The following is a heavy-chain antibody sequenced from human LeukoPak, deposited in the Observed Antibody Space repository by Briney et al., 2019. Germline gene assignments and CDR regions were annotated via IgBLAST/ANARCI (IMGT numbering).Heavy chain of an antibody. Sequence: PGGSLRLSCAASGFIFSSYSMNWVRQAPGKGLEWASYISSSSSTIYYADSVKGRFTISRDSAKNSVYLQMNSLRDEDTAVYYCARRAVTGSNYFDYWGQGSPVTVSS. CDR2: ISSSSSTI. J-gene: IGHJ4*02. D-gene: IGHD6-19*01. CDR1: GFIFSSYS. CDR3: ARRAVTGSNYFDY. V-gene: IGHV3-48*02.